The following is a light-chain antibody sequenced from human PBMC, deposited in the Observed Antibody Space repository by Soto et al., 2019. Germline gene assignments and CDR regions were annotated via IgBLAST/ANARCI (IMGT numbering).Light chain of an antibody. CDR1: QNINTY. CDR2: AAS. Sequence: DIQMTQSPSSLSASAGDRVTITCRASQNINTYLNWYQQKPGKAPKLLIFAASSLQSGVPSRFSGTGSGTDFALTISSLQLEDFATYYCQQSYSTPRTFGQGTKVEI. CDR3: QQSYSTPRT. V-gene: IGKV1-39*01. J-gene: IGKJ1*01.